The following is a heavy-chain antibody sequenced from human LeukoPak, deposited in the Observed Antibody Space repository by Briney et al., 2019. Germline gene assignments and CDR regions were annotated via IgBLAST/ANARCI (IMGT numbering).Heavy chain of an antibody. CDR3: ARRKGASSFADN. CDR1: GDSVSSSAYY. CDR2: IYYSGST. V-gene: IGHV4-39*01. D-gene: IGHD1-26*01. Sequence: PSETLSLTCAVSGDSVSSSAYYWDWIRQPPGKGLEWIGTIYYSGSTYYNPSLKSRVTISVDTSKNQFSLKLSSVTAADTAVYYCARRKGASSFADNGGQGTLVTVSS. J-gene: IGHJ4*02.